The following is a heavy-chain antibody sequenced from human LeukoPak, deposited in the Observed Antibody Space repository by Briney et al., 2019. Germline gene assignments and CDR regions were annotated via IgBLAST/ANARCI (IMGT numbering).Heavy chain of an antibody. Sequence: GRSLRLSCAALGVTFRNFGMHCVPQAPGKGLEWVAVISNDKINTYYGDSVKGRFAISRDNAKTTLYLQMNSFKPEHTAVYIYTKVISNSTSWNDVFDICRQGIMVTVSS. V-gene: IGHV3-30*18. J-gene: IGHJ3*02. CDR3: TKVISNSTSWNDVFDI. CDR1: GVTFRNFG. D-gene: IGHD2/OR15-2a*01. CDR2: ISNDKINT.